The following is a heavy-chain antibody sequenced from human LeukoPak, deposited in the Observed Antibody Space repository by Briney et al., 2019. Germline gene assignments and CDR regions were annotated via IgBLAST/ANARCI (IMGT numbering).Heavy chain of an antibody. CDR2: IYSGGST. CDR3: AINEVY. V-gene: IGHV3-53*01. Sequence: GGSLRLSCAASGFTVSNNYMNWVRQAPGRGLEWVSVIYSGGSTYYADSVKGRSTISRDNSKNTLYLQMNSLRAEDTAVYYCAINEVYWGRGTLVTVSS. CDR1: GFTVSNNY. J-gene: IGHJ4*02.